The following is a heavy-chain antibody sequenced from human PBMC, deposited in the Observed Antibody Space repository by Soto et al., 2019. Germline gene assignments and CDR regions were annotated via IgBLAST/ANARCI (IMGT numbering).Heavy chain of an antibody. D-gene: IGHD3-3*01. CDR3: AMSLRFLEFPSNPYNWFDP. CDR1: GGTFSSYA. V-gene: IGHV1-69*13. Sequence: WASVKVSCKASGGTFSSYAISWVRQAPGQGLEWMGGIIPIFGTANYAQKFQGRVTITADESTSTAYMELSSLRSEDTAVYYCAMSLRFLEFPSNPYNWFDPWGQGTLVTVSS. CDR2: IIPIFGTA. J-gene: IGHJ5*02.